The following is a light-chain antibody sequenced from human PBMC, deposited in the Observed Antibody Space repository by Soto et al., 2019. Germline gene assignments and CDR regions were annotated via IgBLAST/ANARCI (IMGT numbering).Light chain of an antibody. CDR3: SSNTSGSTRV. CDR1: SSDVGAYYS. J-gene: IGLJ1*01. CDR2: EVT. V-gene: IGLV2-14*01. Sequence: QSALTQPPSASGSPGQSVTISCTGTSSDVGAYYSVSWYQQHPGKAPKLMIYEVTKRPSWVSNRFSGSKSGNTASLTISGLQPEDEDDYYCSSNTSGSTRVFGSGTKVTVL.